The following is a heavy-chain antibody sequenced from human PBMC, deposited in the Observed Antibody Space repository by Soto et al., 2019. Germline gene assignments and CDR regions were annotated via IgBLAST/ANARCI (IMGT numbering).Heavy chain of an antibody. V-gene: IGHV3-21*01. Sequence: EVQLVESGGGLVKPGGSLRLSCAASGFTFNSYSMNWVRQAPGKGLEWVSSISSSSSYIYYADSVKGRFTISRDNAKTSLYLQMNSLRAEDTAVYYCASHPRDSSGYWYYFDYWGQGTLVTVSS. CDR2: ISSSSSYI. CDR3: ASHPRDSSGYWYYFDY. D-gene: IGHD3-22*01. CDR1: GFTFNSYS. J-gene: IGHJ4*02.